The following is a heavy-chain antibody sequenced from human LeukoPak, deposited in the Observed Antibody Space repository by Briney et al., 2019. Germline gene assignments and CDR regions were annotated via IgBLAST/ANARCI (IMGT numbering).Heavy chain of an antibody. J-gene: IGHJ4*02. D-gene: IGHD3-10*01. V-gene: IGHV3-74*01. CDR3: AKDREYYFDY. CDR2: ITNDGSST. Sequence: GGSLRLSCAASGLTFSSHWMHWVRQAPGKGLVWVSRITNDGSSTTYADSVKGRFTISRDNSKNTLYLQMNSLRAEDTAVYYCAKDREYYFDYWGQGTLVTVSS. CDR1: GLTFSSHW.